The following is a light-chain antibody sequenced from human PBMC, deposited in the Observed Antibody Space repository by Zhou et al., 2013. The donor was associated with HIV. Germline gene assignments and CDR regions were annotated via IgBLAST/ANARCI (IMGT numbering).Light chain of an antibody. Sequence: DIQMTQSPSSLSASVGDRVTITCRASQSISSYLNWYQQKPGKAPKLLIYAASSLQSGVPSRFSGSGSGTEFTLSISNLQPEDFATYYCQQSYNTPPTFGQGTRLEI. V-gene: IGKV1-39*01. J-gene: IGKJ5*01. CDR2: AAS. CDR3: QQSYNTPPT. CDR1: QSISSY.